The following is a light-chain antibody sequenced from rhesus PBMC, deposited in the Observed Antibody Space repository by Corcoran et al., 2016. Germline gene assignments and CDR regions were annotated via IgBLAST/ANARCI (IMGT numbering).Light chain of an antibody. Sequence: DIVMTQSPAILSLSPGERATLSCRASQHVANILAWYQQKPGPPPRLLIYGASTMATGIPDRFRASGSGTDFTLTIDSLEPEGLGVYYCLQESNWPWTFGQGTRVEIK. J-gene: IGKJ1*01. V-gene: IGKV3-35*01. CDR2: GAS. CDR1: QHVANI. CDR3: LQESNWPWT.